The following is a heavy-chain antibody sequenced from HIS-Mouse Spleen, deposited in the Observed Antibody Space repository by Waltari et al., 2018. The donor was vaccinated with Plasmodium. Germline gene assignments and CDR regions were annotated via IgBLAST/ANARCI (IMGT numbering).Heavy chain of an antibody. J-gene: IGHJ4*02. CDR1: VFTFNSYA. Sequence: QVQLVESGGGVVQPGRSLILYCASSVFTFNSYAMHWVRQAPGKGLEWVAVISYDGSNKYYADSVKGRFTISRDNSKNTLYLQMNSLRAEDTAVYYCARDRRLAFDYWGQGTLVTVSS. D-gene: IGHD2-15*01. V-gene: IGHV3-30-3*01. CDR2: ISYDGSNK. CDR3: ARDRRLAFDY.